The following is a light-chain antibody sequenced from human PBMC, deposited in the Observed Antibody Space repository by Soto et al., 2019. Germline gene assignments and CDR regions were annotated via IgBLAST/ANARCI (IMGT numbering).Light chain of an antibody. CDR2: EVT. Sequence: QSVLTQPASVSGSPGQSITISCTGTSSDVGGYNYVSWYQHHPGKAPKLMIYEVTNRPSGVSIRFSGSKSGTTASLTTSGLQAEDEADYYCLSFTSSFTYIFGTGTKVTVL. J-gene: IGLJ1*01. V-gene: IGLV2-14*01. CDR1: SSDVGGYNY. CDR3: LSFTSSFTYI.